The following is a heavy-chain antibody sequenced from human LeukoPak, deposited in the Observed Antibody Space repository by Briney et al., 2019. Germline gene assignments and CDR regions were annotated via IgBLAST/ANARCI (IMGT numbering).Heavy chain of an antibody. J-gene: IGHJ3*02. D-gene: IGHD2-2*01. CDR1: GFTFSSYG. V-gene: IGHV3-30*02. CDR3: AKVCHYASDAFDI. Sequence: GGSLRLSCAASGFTFSSYGMHWVRQAPGKGLEWVAFIRYDGSNKYYADSVKGRFTISRDNSKNTLYLQMNSLRAEDTAVYYCAKVCHYASDAFDIWGQRSMVTVSS. CDR2: IRYDGSNK.